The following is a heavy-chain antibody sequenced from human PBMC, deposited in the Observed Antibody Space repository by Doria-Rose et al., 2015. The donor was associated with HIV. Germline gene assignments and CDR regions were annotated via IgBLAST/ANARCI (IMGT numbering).Heavy chain of an antibody. V-gene: IGHV3-11*01. D-gene: IGHD3-9*01. CDR3: ARVDYDLLTGYPYYYYGMDV. Sequence: WVSYISESGGTLHYADFVKGRFTISRDNAKNSVFLQMNSLRAEDTAVYYCARVDYDLLTGYPYYYYGMDVWGQGTTVTVSS. CDR2: ISESGGTL. J-gene: IGHJ6*02.